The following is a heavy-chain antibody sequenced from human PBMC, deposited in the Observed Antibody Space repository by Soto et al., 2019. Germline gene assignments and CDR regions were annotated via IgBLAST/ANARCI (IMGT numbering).Heavy chain of an antibody. CDR3: ARAVRGSYYDY. Sequence: QVQLQESGPGLVKPSQTLSLTCTVSGGSISSGDYYWSWIRQPPGKGLEWIGYIYYSGSTYYNPSLKXGXTXSXYTSRNQFSLKRSSVTAADTAVYYCARAVRGSYYDYWGQGTLVTVSS. CDR1: GGSISSGDYY. V-gene: IGHV4-30-4*01. J-gene: IGHJ4*02. CDR2: IYYSGST. D-gene: IGHD1-26*01.